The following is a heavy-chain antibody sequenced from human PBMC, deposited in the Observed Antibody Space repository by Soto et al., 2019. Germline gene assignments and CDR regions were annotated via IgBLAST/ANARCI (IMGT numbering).Heavy chain of an antibody. J-gene: IGHJ4*02. CDR2: ISGSGDST. D-gene: IGHD1-26*01. V-gene: IGHV3-23*01. CDR1: GFTFSSYA. CDR3: ARRGRGSYYDY. Sequence: EVQLLESGGGLVQPGGSLRLSCAASGFTFSSYAMRWVRQAPGKGLEWVSAISGSGDSTYYADSVKGRFTVSRDNSKNTLYVQMNSLRAEDTAVYYCARRGRGSYYDYWGQGTLDTVSS.